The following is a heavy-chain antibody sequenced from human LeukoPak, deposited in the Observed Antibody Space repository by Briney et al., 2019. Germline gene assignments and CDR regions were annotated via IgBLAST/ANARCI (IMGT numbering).Heavy chain of an antibody. CDR1: GGSFSGYY. J-gene: IGHJ3*02. Sequence: PSETLSLTCAVYGGSFSGYYWSWIRQPPGKGLEWIGYIYYSGSTNYNPSLKSRVTISVDTSKNQFSLKLSSVTAADTAVYYCARGGSSSWYGMGDAFDIWGQGTMVTVSS. CDR3: ARGGSSSWYGMGDAFDI. D-gene: IGHD6-13*01. V-gene: IGHV4-59*01. CDR2: IYYSGST.